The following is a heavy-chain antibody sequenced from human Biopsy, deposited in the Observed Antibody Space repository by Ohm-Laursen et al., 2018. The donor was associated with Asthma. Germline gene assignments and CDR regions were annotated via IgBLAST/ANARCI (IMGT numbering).Heavy chain of an antibody. V-gene: IGHV7-4-1*02. CDR2: IDTSNARP. J-gene: IGHJ4*02. D-gene: IGHD3-22*01. Sequence: SVKVSCKTSGYTFIGYHIHWVRQAPGQGLEWMGKIDTSNARPTYAQGFTGRFVFFLDISTDTAYLEISSLMTEDTAVYYCARMISYYHEMRAPFFDYWGQGTLVTVSS. CDR3: ARMISYYHEMRAPFFDY. CDR1: GYTFIGYH.